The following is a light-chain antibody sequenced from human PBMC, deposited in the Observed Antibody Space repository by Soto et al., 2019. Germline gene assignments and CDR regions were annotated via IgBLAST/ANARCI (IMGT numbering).Light chain of an antibody. CDR3: QQYNSYPFT. CDR2: AAS. V-gene: IGKV1-16*01. CDR1: QDISNY. Sequence: DIQMTQSPSSLSASVGDRVTITCQASQDISNYLNWYQQKPGKAPKLLIYAASNLQSGVPSRFSGSGSGTEFTLTISSLQPDDFATYYCQQYNSYPFTFGPGTKVDIK. J-gene: IGKJ3*01.